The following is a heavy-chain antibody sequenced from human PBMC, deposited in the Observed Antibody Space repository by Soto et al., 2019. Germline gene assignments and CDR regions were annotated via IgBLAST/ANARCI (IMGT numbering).Heavy chain of an antibody. CDR1: GESFNGYY. V-gene: IGHV4-34*01. D-gene: IGHD6-13*01. J-gene: IGHJ6*02. Sequence: QVQLQQWGAGLLKPSETLSLTCTAYGESFNGYYWSWIRQPPGKGLEWIGEIHHSGSTNYNPFLKSRVTFSIDTSKRQFSLKVRSVTAADTAVYYCARGKRGSSWYRGEEKYYYYGMDVWGQGTPVTVSS. CDR2: IHHSGST. CDR3: ARGKRGSSWYRGEEKYYYYGMDV.